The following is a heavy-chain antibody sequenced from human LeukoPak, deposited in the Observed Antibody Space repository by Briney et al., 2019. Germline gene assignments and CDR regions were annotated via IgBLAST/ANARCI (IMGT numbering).Heavy chain of an antibody. D-gene: IGHD5-18*01. CDR2: IYHSGST. CDR1: GGSISSSNW. Sequence: SETLSLTCAVPGGSISSSNWWSWVRQPPGKGLEGIGEIYHSGSTNYNPSLKSRVTISVDKSKNQFSLKLSSVTAADTAVYYCARVDTEIYGMDVWGQGTTVTVSS. J-gene: IGHJ6*02. CDR3: ARVDTEIYGMDV. V-gene: IGHV4-4*02.